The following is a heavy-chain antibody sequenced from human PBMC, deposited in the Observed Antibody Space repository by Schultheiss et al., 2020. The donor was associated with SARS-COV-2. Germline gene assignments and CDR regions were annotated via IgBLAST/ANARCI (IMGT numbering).Heavy chain of an antibody. J-gene: IGHJ4*02. Sequence: SETLSLTCTVSGGSISSGGYYWSWIRQHPGKGLEWIGYIYYSGSTYYNPSLKSRVTISVDTSKNQFSLKLSSVTAADTAVYYCARESSILTGPVDYWGQGTLVTVSS. V-gene: IGHV4-31*03. CDR3: ARESSILTGPVDY. CDR1: GGSISSGGYY. CDR2: IYYSGST. D-gene: IGHD3-9*01.